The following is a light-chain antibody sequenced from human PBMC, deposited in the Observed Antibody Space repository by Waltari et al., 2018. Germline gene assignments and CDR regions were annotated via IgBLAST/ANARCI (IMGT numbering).Light chain of an antibody. CDR1: SSNIGSNA. J-gene: IGLJ1*01. CDR2: SNS. CDR3: ATWDDTLNGLV. V-gene: IGLV1-44*01. Sequence: QSVLTQPPSASGTPGHRVTISCSGGSSNIGSNAVNWYQQVPGTAPKLLIYSNSHRPSGVPDRFSGSKSGTSASLAISGLQSEDEADYYCATWDDTLNGLVFGTGTKVTV.